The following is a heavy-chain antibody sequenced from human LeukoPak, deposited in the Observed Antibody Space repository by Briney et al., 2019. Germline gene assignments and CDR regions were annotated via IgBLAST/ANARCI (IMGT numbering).Heavy chain of an antibody. CDR3: ARDFPGIGRGTFDF. D-gene: IGHD3-10*01. CDR1: GFIFNTFW. J-gene: IGHJ3*01. CDR2: INQDGSDM. Sequence: GVSLRLSCAASGFIFNTFWMNWVRLTPGKGLEWVAKINQDGSDMYYVDSVKGRFFVSRDNARNLVYLQMNSLRVDDTAVYYCARDFPGIGRGTFDFWGQGTIIIVSS. V-gene: IGHV3-7*03.